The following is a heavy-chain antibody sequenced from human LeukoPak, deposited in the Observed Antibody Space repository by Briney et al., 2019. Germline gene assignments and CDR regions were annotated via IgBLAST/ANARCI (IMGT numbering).Heavy chain of an antibody. J-gene: IGHJ4*02. CDR2: MNPNSGNT. D-gene: IGHD1-20*01. CDR1: GYTFTSYD. CDR3: ARVSYNWNRVPYFDY. V-gene: IGHV1-8*01. Sequence: ASMKVSCKASGYTFTSYDINWVRQATGQGLEWMGWMNPNSGNTGYAQKFQGRVTMTRNTSISTAYMELSSLRSEDTAVYYCARVSYNWNRVPYFDYWGQGTLVTVSS.